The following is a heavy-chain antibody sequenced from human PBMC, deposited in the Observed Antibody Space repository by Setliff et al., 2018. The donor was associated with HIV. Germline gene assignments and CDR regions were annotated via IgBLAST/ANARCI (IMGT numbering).Heavy chain of an antibody. V-gene: IGHV3-21*01. Sequence: PGGSLRLSCAASGFTFSSYEMNWVRQAPGKGLEWVSSISSSSSYIYYADSVKGRFTISRDNAKNSLYLQMNSLRAEDTALYYCATSIHTRGAIDFWGQGTLVTVSS. CDR1: GFTFSSYE. J-gene: IGHJ4*02. D-gene: IGHD1-26*01. CDR3: ATSIHTRGAIDF. CDR2: ISSSSSYI.